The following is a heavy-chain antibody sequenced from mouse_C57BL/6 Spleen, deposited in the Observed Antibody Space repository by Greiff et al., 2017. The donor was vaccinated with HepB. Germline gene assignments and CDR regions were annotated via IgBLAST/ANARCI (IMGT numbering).Heavy chain of an antibody. J-gene: IGHJ4*01. Sequence: QVQLQQSGAELVRPGTSVKVSCKASGYAFTNYLIEWVKQRPGQGLEWIGVINPGSGGTNYNEKFKGKATLTADKSSSTAYMQLSSLTSEDSAVYFCARWGGPDYYAMDYWGQGTSVTVSS. V-gene: IGHV1-54*01. CDR1: GYAFTNYL. D-gene: IGHD3-3*01. CDR2: INPGSGGT. CDR3: ARWGGPDYYAMDY.